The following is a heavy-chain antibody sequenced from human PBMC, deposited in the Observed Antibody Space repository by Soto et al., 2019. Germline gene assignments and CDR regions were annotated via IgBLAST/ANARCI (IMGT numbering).Heavy chain of an antibody. J-gene: IGHJ6*02. CDR2: IYYSGST. Sequence: SETLSLTCTVSGGSVSSGSYYWSWIRQPPGKGLEWIGYIYYSGSTNYNPSLKSRVTISVDTSKNQSSLKLSSVTAADTAVYYCARDNWNQLWGEYYYGMDVWGQGTTVTVSS. CDR3: ARDNWNQLWGEYYYGMDV. CDR1: GGSVSSGSYY. V-gene: IGHV4-61*01. D-gene: IGHD1-20*01.